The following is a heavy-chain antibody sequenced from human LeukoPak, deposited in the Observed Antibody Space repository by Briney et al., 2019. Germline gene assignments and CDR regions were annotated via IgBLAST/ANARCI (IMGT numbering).Heavy chain of an antibody. CDR2: INPNSGGT. Sequence: ASVKVSCKASGYTFTGYYMRWVRQAPGQGLEWMGWINPNSGGTNYAQKFQGRVTMTRDTSISTAYMELSRLRSDDTAVYYCARADRSYYGAYYYYYYMDVWGKGTTVTVSS. V-gene: IGHV1-2*02. CDR1: GYTFTGYY. J-gene: IGHJ6*03. D-gene: IGHD1-26*01. CDR3: ARADRSYYGAYYYYYYMDV.